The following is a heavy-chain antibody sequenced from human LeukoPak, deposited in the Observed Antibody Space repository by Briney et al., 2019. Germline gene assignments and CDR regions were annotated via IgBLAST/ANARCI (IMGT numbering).Heavy chain of an antibody. CDR2: INHSGST. CDR1: GGSFSGYY. CDR3: ARTRRSSTSCFDY. Sequence: SETLSLTCAVYGGSFSGYYWSWIRQPPGKGLEWIGEINHSGSTNYNPSLESRVTISVDTSKNQFSLKLSSVTAADTAVYYCARTRRSSTSCFDYWGQGTLVTVSS. J-gene: IGHJ4*02. V-gene: IGHV4-34*01. D-gene: IGHD2-2*01.